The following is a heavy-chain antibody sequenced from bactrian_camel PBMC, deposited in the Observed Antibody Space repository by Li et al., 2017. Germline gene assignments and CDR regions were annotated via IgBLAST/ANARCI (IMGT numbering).Heavy chain of an antibody. CDR2: IDSNGSP. D-gene: IGHD2*01. Sequence: HVQLVESGGGSVQAGGSLRLSCAASGSTYSRYCMGWLFQAPGKERGGITTIDSNGSPSYVPSVQGRFTISRDDDSNTLYLQMNHLKPEDTATYYCAAQFLEASCAVVHAIDNWGQGTQVTVS. J-gene: IGHJ4*01. CDR3: AAQFLEASCAVVHAIDN. CDR1: GSTYSRYC. V-gene: IGHV3S6*01.